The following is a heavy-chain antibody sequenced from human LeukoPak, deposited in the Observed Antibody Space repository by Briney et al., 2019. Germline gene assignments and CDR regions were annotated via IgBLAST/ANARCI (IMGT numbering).Heavy chain of an antibody. Sequence: SVRVSCKASGGTFNAKTISCVRQAPGQGLEWMGGIHPIFGTTNYAQKFQGRVAINTDESTTTAYLEVSGLRSEDTAIYFCAKISARDYDDYVFDYWGQGTLVIVSS. J-gene: IGHJ4*02. V-gene: IGHV1-69*05. CDR1: GGTFNAKT. CDR3: AKISARDYDDYVFDY. CDR2: IHPIFGTT. D-gene: IGHD4-17*01.